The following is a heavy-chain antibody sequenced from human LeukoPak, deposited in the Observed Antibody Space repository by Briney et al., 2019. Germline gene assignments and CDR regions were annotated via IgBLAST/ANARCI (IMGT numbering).Heavy chain of an antibody. CDR2: IYSSGST. CDR3: AREGGVARPGLDS. V-gene: IGHV4-59*11. J-gene: IGHJ4*02. Sequence: PSETLSLTCSVSGGSISGHYWSWIRQPPGKVLEYIGNIYSSGSTYYNPSLKSRLTISLDTSKNQFSLRLTPVSAADTAVYYCAREGGVARPGLDSWGQGILVAVSS. CDR1: GGSISGHY. D-gene: IGHD3-3*01.